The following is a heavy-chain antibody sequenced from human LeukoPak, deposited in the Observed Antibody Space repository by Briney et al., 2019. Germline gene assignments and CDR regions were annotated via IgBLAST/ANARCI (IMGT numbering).Heavy chain of an antibody. CDR3: ARDEVATTLDY. J-gene: IGHJ4*02. CDR1: GFTVSSNY. CDR2: IYSGGNT. Sequence: GGSLRLSCAASGFTVSSNYMTWVRQAPGKGLEWVSVIYSGGNTYYADSVKGRFTISRDNSKNTLYLQMSSLRAEDTGVYYCARDEVATTLDYWGQGTLVTVSS. D-gene: IGHD5-12*01. V-gene: IGHV3-66*02.